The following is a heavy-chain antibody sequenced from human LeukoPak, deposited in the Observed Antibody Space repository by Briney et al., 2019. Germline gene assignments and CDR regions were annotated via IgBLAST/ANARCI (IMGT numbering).Heavy chain of an antibody. CDR3: ARHPSYTSGWPLDY. D-gene: IGHD6-19*01. V-gene: IGHV5-51*01. J-gene: IGHJ4*02. CDR2: IYLGDSET. CDR1: GDNFNRHW. Sequence: GEPLKISRKGSGDNFNRHWIGWVRQMPGKGLEWMGIIYLGDSETRYSPSFQGQVTISVDKSIRTAYLQWSSLKASDTAMYYCARHPSYTSGWPLDYWGQGTLVTVSS.